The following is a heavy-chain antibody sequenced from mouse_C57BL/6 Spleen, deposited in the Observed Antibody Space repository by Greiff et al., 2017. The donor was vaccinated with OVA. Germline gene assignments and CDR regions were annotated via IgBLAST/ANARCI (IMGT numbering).Heavy chain of an antibody. CDR3: ARGDDGYDDALDY. J-gene: IGHJ4*01. CDR2: IYPGSGST. D-gene: IGHD2-2*01. CDR1: GYTFTSYW. Sequence: VQLQQPGAELVKPGASVKMSCKASGYTFTSYWITWVKQRPGQGLEWIGDIYPGSGSTNYNEKFKSKATLTVDTSSSTAYMQLSSLTSEDSAVYYCARGDDGYDDALDYWGQGTSVTVSS. V-gene: IGHV1-55*01.